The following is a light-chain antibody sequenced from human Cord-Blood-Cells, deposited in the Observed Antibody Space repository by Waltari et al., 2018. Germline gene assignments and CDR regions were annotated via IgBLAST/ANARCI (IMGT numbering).Light chain of an antibody. Sequence: QSALTQPASVSGSPGQSITISSTGTSSDVGGYNSVSWYHQHPGKAPKLMIYDVSNRPSGVSNRFSGSKSGNTASLTISGLQAEDEADYYCSSYTSSSTLVFGGGTKLTVL. V-gene: IGLV2-14*01. CDR3: SSYTSSSTLV. CDR1: SSDVGGYNS. J-gene: IGLJ3*02. CDR2: DVS.